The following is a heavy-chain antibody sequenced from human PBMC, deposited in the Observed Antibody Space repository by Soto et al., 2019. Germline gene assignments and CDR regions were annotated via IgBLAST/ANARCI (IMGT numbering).Heavy chain of an antibody. V-gene: IGHV3-15*07. CDR3: TARAQNLPPPSNYDY. Sequence: EVQLVESGGGLVKPGGSLRLYCAASGFTFSNAWMNWVRQAPGKGLEWVGRIKSKTDGGTTDYAAPVKGRFTISRDDSKNTLYLQMNSLKTDDTAVYYCTARAQNLPPPSNYDYWGQGTLVTVSS. J-gene: IGHJ4*02. CDR2: IKSKTDGGTT. CDR1: GFTFSNAW. D-gene: IGHD4-4*01.